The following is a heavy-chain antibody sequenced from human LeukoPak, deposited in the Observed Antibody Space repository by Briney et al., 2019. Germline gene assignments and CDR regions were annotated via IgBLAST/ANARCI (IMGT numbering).Heavy chain of an antibody. CDR3: ARALPSPLYSGSYADAFDI. CDR1: GFTFSSYS. Sequence: GGSLRLSCAASGFTFSSYSMNWVRQAPGKGLEWVSSISSSSSDIYYADSVKGRFTISRDNAKNSLYLQMNSLRAEDTAVYYCARALPSPLYSGSYADAFDIWGQGTMVTVSS. D-gene: IGHD1-26*01. CDR2: ISSSSSDI. J-gene: IGHJ3*02. V-gene: IGHV3-21*01.